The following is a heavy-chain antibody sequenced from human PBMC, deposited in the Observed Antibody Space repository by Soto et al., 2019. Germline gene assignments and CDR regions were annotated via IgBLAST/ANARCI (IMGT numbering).Heavy chain of an antibody. CDR1: GFTVSSYA. D-gene: IGHD6-13*01. CDR2: ISGSGDST. CDR3: ARRGPGTYFDY. V-gene: IGHV3-23*01. Sequence: EVQLLDSGGGLVQPGGSLRLSCSASGFTVSSYAMNWVRQAPGKGLEWVSVISGSGDSTYYADSVKGRFTISRDNSKKTLYLQMNSLRTEDTAVYYCARRGPGTYFDYWGQGTLVTVSS. J-gene: IGHJ4*02.